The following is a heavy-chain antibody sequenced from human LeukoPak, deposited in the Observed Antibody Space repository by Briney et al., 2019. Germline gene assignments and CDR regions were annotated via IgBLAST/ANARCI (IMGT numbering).Heavy chain of an antibody. CDR2: IHISGNT. D-gene: IGHD1-26*01. CDR1: GGSISSGSYC. J-gene: IGHJ4*02. V-gene: IGHV4-61*09. Sequence: PSQTLSLTCTVSGGSISSGSYCWSWIRQPAGKGLEWIGHIHISGNTNYNPSLKSRVTISVDTSKNQFSLKLNSVTAADTAVYYCARAAGRDTTSGLDFDYWGQGILVTVSS. CDR3: ARAAGRDTTSGLDFDY.